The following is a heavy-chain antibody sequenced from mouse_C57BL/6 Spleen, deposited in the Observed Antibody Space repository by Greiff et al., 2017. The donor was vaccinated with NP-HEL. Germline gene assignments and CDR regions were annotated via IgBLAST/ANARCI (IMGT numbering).Heavy chain of an antibody. CDR1: GFTFSDAW. J-gene: IGHJ4*01. D-gene: IGHD2-5*01. V-gene: IGHV6-6*01. Sequence: EVKVEESGGGLVQPGGSMKLSCAASGFTFSDAWMDWVRQSPEKGLEWVAEIRNKANNPATYYAESVKGRFTISRDDSKSSVYLQMNSLRAEDTGIYYSTKPDSNYEDAMDYWGQGTSVTVSS. CDR3: TKPDSNYEDAMDY. CDR2: IRNKANNPAT.